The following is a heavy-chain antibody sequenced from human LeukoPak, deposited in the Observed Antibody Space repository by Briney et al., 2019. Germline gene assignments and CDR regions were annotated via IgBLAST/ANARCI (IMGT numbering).Heavy chain of an antibody. CDR3: ARLRCSGNTCASRGVFDI. V-gene: IGHV4-4*07. J-gene: IGHJ3*02. CDR1: GGSINNYY. Sequence: SETLSLTCTVSGGSINNYYWSWIRQPAGKGLELIGHIYSSGSTNYNPSLKSRVTMSVDTSKNQFSLKLNSVTAADTAVYFCARLRCSGNTCASRGVFDIGGRGTMVTVFS. CDR2: IYSSGST. D-gene: IGHD2-2*01.